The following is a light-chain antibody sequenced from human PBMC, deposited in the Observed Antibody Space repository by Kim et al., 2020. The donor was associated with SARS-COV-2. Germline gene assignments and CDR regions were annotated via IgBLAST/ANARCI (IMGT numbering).Light chain of an antibody. CDR1: QSIRSNF. CDR2: GAS. J-gene: IGKJ4*01. Sequence: EIVLTQSPGTLSLSPGERATLSCGASQSIRSNFLAWYQQKPGQAPRLLVYGASTRASGIPDRFSGSGSGTDFTLTISSLEPDDFAVYYCQQYSTSPRTFCGRAQVDIK. CDR3: QQYSTSPRT. V-gene: IGKV3-20*01.